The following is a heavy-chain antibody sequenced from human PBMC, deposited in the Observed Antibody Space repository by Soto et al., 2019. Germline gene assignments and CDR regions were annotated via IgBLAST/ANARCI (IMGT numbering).Heavy chain of an antibody. V-gene: IGHV1-24*01. CDR2: FDPEDGET. D-gene: IGHD3-22*01. CDR1: GYTLTELS. Sequence: GASVKVSFKVCGYTLTELSMHWLRQAPGKGLEWMGGFDPEDGETIYAQKFQGRVTMTEDTSTDTAYMELSSLRSEDTAVYYCATLDDSSGYYLSRLYYFDYWGQGTLVTVSS. J-gene: IGHJ4*02. CDR3: ATLDDSSGYYLSRLYYFDY.